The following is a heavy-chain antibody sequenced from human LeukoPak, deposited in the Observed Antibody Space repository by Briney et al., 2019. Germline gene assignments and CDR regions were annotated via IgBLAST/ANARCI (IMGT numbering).Heavy chain of an antibody. V-gene: IGHV3-74*01. CDR2: ISSDGTTT. J-gene: IGHJ5*02. CDR3: ARTYYYDT. Sequence: GGSLRLSCAASGFIFSTYWMHWVRQAPGKGLVWVSRISSDGTTTTYADSVKGRFTISRDSAQNTLYLQMNSLRAEDTAVYCCARTYYYDTWGQGTLVTVSS. D-gene: IGHD3-22*01. CDR1: GFIFSTYW.